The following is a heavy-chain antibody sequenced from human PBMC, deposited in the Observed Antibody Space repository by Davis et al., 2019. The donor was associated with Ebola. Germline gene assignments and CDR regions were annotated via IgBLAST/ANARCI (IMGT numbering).Heavy chain of an antibody. J-gene: IGHJ4*02. D-gene: IGHD3-9*01. CDR3: ARATLNSVSDWGLGFNHIDS. CDR1: ACSFWGYS. CDR2: VVVGGTT. Sequence: SETLSLTCGVSACSFWGYSWTWIRQSPGDGLEWLGDVVVGGTTTYNPSLKNRVTISLDTSKKQFSLNLKSVTAADTAVYFCARATLNSVSDWGLGFNHIDSWGQGTLVTGSS. V-gene: IGHV4-34*12.